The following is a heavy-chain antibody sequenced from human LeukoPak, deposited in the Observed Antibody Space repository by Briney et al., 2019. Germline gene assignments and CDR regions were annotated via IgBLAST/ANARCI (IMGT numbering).Heavy chain of an antibody. CDR3: ASLMWWTYYFDY. CDR2: IYHSGST. D-gene: IGHD2-21*01. Sequence: SETLSLTCTVSAYSISSGYYWGWIRQPPGKGLEWIGSIYHSGSTYYNPSLKSRVTISVDTSKNQFSLKLSSVTAADTAVYYCASLMWWTYYFDYWGQGTLVTVSS. J-gene: IGHJ4*02. CDR1: AYSISSGYY. V-gene: IGHV4-38-2*02.